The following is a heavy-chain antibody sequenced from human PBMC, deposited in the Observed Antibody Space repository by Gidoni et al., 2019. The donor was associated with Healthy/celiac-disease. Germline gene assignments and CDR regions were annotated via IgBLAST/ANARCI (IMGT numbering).Heavy chain of an antibody. Sequence: QVQLVQSGAEVKKPGASVKVSCKASGYTFTGSSMQWVRQAPGQGLEWMGRINPNSGGTNYAQTFQCRVTMTRDTSISTAYMELSRLRSDDTAVYYCARGGGLVGVVVAAYFDYWGQGTLVTVSS. CDR2: INPNSGGT. CDR3: ARGGGLVGVVVAAYFDY. V-gene: IGHV1-2*06. D-gene: IGHD2-15*01. CDR1: GYTFTGSS. J-gene: IGHJ4*02.